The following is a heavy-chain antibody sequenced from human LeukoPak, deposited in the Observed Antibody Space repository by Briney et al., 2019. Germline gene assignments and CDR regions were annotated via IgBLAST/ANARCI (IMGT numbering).Heavy chain of an antibody. D-gene: IGHD1-14*01. V-gene: IGHV3-74*01. J-gene: IGHJ4*02. CDR2: IKSDGSVT. CDR3: ARDHDAVGTTIDH. CDR1: GFTFSSYW. Sequence: GGSLRLSCAASGFTFSSYWMHWVRQAPGEGLVWVSRIKSDGSVTWYADSVKGRFTISRGNAKNMLYLQMNSLRDEDTAVYFCARDHDAVGTTIDHWGQGTLVTVSS.